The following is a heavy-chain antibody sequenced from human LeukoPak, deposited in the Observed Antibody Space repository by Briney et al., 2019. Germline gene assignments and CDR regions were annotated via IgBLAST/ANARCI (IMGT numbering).Heavy chain of an antibody. D-gene: IGHD4-17*01. CDR2: IRYDGSNK. J-gene: IGHJ4*02. CDR3: AKDDATTDFDY. V-gene: IGHV3-30*02. Sequence: GGSLRLSCAASGFTFSSYCMHWVRQAPGKGLGWAAFIRYDGSNKYYADSVKGRFTISRDNSKNTLYPQMNSLRPEDTAVYYCAKDDATTDFDYWGQGTLVTVSS. CDR1: GFTFSSYC.